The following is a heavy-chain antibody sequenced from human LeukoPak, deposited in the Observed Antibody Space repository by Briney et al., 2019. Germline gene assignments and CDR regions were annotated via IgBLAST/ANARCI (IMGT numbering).Heavy chain of an antibody. Sequence: GASVKVSCKASGYTFTSYGISWVRQAPGQGLEWMGWISAYIGNTNYAQKLQGRVTMTTDTSTSTAYMELRSLRSDDTAVYYCARDCSSTSCYWTNYYYYYGMDVWGQGTTVTVSS. D-gene: IGHD2-2*01. CDR3: ARDCSSTSCYWTNYYYYYGMDV. CDR1: GYTFTSYG. J-gene: IGHJ6*02. V-gene: IGHV1-18*01. CDR2: ISAYIGNT.